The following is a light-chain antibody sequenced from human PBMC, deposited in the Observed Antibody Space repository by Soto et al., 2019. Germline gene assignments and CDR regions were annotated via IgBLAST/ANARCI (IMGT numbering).Light chain of an antibody. Sequence: QSVLTQPRSVSGSPGQSVTISCTGTSSDVGNYNYVAWYRQHPGNAPKLIIYDVAQRPSGVPDRFSGSKSGNTASLTISGLQAEDEADYYCCSYAGSYRWVFGGGTQLTVL. J-gene: IGLJ3*02. CDR2: DVA. CDR1: SSDVGNYNY. V-gene: IGLV2-11*01. CDR3: CSYAGSYRWV.